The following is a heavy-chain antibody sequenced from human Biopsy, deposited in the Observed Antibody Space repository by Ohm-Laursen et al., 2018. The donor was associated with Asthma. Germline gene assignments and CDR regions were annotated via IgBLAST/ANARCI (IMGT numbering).Heavy chain of an antibody. CDR1: GYTSINYA. CDR3: ARTYYDFLTGQVNDVFAI. CDR2: INAGNGNT. Sequence: GPSVYASCKASGYTSINYAIHWVRHAPGQRLEWMGWINAGNGNTKYSQKSQGRVTITRDTSASTAYMDLSSLRSEDTAVYYCARTYYDFLTGQVNDVFAIWGQGTMVTVSS. D-gene: IGHD3-9*01. J-gene: IGHJ3*02. V-gene: IGHV1-3*01.